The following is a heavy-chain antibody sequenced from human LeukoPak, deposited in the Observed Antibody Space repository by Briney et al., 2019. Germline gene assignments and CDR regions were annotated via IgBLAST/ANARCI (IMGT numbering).Heavy chain of an antibody. V-gene: IGHV1-18*01. CDR1: GYTFTSYA. CDR3: ARTGWLQSDPFDS. D-gene: IGHD5-24*01. J-gene: IGHJ4*02. CDR2: ISAYNGNT. Sequence: ASVKVSCTASGYTFTSYAMNWVRQAPGQGLEWMGWISAYNGNTNYAQKLQGRVTMTTDTSTTTAYMELRSLISADTAVYYCARTGWLQSDPFDSWGQGTLVTVSS.